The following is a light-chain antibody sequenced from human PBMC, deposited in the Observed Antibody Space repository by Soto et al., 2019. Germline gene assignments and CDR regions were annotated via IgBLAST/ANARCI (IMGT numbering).Light chain of an antibody. CDR1: ESVSSSH. Sequence: EIVFSQSPGTLSLSPGGKATPSCRARESVSSSHLTWYQQKPGQAPRLLVYGASNRATGIPDRFSGSGSGTDFTLTITRLEPDDFAVYYCQQYSHARLSFGGGTKVDIK. CDR3: QQYSHARLS. J-gene: IGKJ4*01. V-gene: IGKV3-20*01. CDR2: GAS.